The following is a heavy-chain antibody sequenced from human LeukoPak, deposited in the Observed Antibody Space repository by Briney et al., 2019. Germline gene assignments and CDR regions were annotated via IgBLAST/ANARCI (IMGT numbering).Heavy chain of an antibody. J-gene: IGHJ5*02. CDR1: GGSFSGYY. CDR2: INHSGST. Sequence: PSETLSLTCAVYGGSFSGYYWSWIRQPPGKGLEWIGEINHSGSTNYNPSLKSRVTISVDTSKNQFSLKLSSVTAADTAVYYCARGNIVVVPAAIGRHWFDPWGQGTLVTVYS. V-gene: IGHV4-34*01. CDR3: ARGNIVVVPAAIGRHWFDP. D-gene: IGHD2-2*01.